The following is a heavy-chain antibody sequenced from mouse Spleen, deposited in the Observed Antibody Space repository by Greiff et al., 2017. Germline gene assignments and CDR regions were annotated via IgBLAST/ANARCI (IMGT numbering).Heavy chain of an antibody. CDR2: INPGSGGT. J-gene: IGHJ2*01. V-gene: IGHV1-54*01. CDR1: GYAFTNYL. D-gene: IGHD2-2*01. CDR3: ARSEGYVLDY. Sequence: QVQLQQSGAELVRPGTSVKVSCKASGYAFTNYLIEWVKQRPGQGLEWIGVINPGSGGTNYNEKFKGKATLTADKSSSTAYMQLSSLTSEDSAVYFCARSEGYVLDYWGQGTTLTGSS.